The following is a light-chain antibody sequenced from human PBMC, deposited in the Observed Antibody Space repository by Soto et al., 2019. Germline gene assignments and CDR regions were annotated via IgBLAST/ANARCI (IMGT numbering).Light chain of an antibody. Sequence: DIQITQAPSTLSASVGDRVTITCRASQSISPWLAWYQQKPGKSPKLLIFYDSNLESGFPSLFIGSGSGTEFTLTIRSLQPDDFATYYCLQYHNYRTFGQGTQVEIK. CDR1: QSISPW. CDR2: YDS. V-gene: IGKV1-5*01. J-gene: IGKJ1*01. CDR3: LQYHNYRT.